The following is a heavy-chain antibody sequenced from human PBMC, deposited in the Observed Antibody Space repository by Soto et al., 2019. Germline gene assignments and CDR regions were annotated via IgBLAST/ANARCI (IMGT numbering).Heavy chain of an antibody. V-gene: IGHV3-23*01. J-gene: IGHJ4*02. D-gene: IGHD6-13*01. CDR2: ISGSGGST. CDR1: GFTFSSYA. CDR3: AKPLASSWSPPDFDY. Sequence: GGSLRLSCAASGFTFSSYAMSWVRQAPGKGLEWVSAISGSGGSTYYADSVKGRFTISRDNSKNTLYLQMNSLRAEDTAVYYCAKPLASSWSPPDFDYRGQGTLVTVSS.